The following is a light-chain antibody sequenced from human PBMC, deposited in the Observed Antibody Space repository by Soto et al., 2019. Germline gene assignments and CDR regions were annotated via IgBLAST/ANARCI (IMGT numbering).Light chain of an antibody. CDR3: QQYATSPQT. CDR1: QSISGRY. J-gene: IGKJ1*01. Sequence: ETVVTQSPGSLSLSPGEGATLSCTASQSISGRYLAWYQQRPGQAPRLLIYEASSRATGIPDRFSGSESGTDFTLTISRLEPEDFAVYYCQQYATSPQTFGQGTKVDIK. CDR2: EAS. V-gene: IGKV3-20*01.